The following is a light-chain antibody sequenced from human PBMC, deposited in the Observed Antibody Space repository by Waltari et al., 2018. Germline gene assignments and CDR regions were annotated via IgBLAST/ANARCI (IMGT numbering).Light chain of an antibody. CDR3: QQYNNWPPFT. CDR2: GAS. V-gene: IGKV3-15*01. Sequence: ELLLTNPPPTRPVSPGEGSPLSCRASQSVSSNLAWYQQKPGQAPRLLIYGASTRATGIPARFSGSGSGTEFTLTISSLQSEDFAVYYCQQYNNWPPFTFGPGTKVDIK. J-gene: IGKJ3*01. CDR1: QSVSSN.